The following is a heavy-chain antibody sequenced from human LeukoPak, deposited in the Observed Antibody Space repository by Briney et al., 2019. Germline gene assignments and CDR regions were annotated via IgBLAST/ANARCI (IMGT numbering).Heavy chain of an antibody. Sequence: GGSLRLSCAASGFTFSDYYMSWIRQAPGKGLEWVSYISSSGSTIYYADSVKGRFTISRDNAKNSLYLQMNSLRAEDTAVYYCARVRYSGPRTTDYWGQGTLVTVSS. CDR1: GFTFSDYY. CDR2: ISSSGSTI. CDR3: ARVRYSGPRTTDY. J-gene: IGHJ4*02. V-gene: IGHV3-11*01. D-gene: IGHD1-1*01.